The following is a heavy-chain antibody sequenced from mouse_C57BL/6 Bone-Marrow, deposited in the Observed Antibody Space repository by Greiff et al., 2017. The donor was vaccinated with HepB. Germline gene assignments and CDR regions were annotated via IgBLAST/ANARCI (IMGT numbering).Heavy chain of an antibody. CDR2: IYPGSGST. V-gene: IGHV1-55*01. J-gene: IGHJ2*01. Sequence: VQLQQPGAELVKPGASVKMSCKASGYTFTSYWITWVKQRPGQGLEWIGDIYPGSGSTNYNEKFKSKATLTVDTSSSTAYMQLSSLTSEDSAVYYCARNPITTVVASYYFDYWGQGTTLTVSS. D-gene: IGHD1-1*01. CDR3: ARNPITTVVASYYFDY. CDR1: GYTFTSYW.